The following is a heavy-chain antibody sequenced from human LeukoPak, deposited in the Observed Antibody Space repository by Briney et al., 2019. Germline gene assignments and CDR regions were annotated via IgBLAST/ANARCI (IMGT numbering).Heavy chain of an antibody. CDR1: GFTFSSHA. CDR2: IGDDVVST. D-gene: IGHD3-9*01. Sequence: GGSLGLSCAASGFTFSSHAMSWVRQAPGKGLEWVSAIGDDVVSTYYAESVKGRFTISRDNSKNTLCLQMNSLRAEDTATYYCARDSPLLTVWGQGTLVTVSS. J-gene: IGHJ4*02. V-gene: IGHV3-23*01. CDR3: ARDSPLLTV.